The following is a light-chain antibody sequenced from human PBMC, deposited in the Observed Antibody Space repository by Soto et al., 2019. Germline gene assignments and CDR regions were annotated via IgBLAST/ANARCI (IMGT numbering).Light chain of an antibody. CDR2: EVS. V-gene: IGLV2-14*01. CDR3: CSYTGSLTLL. J-gene: IGLJ2*01. CDR1: SSDVGYYDY. Sequence: QSALTQPPSASGFPGQSVTISCTGTSSDVGYYDYVSWYQQHPGKAPKLVIYEVSNRPSGVSNRFSGSKSGNTASLTISGLQAEDEADYYCCSYTGSLTLLFGGGTKLTVL.